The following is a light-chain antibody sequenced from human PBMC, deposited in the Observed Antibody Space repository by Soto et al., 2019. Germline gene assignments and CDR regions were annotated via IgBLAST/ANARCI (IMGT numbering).Light chain of an antibody. V-gene: IGKV3-20*01. CDR2: GAS. J-gene: IGKJ1*01. CDR3: HQYGTSPQT. Sequence: EIVLTQSPGTLSLSPGERVTLSCRASQSVSIKYLAWYQQKPGQAPRLLIDGASSRATGIPDRFSGSGSGTDFTLTISRLEPEDFAVYYCHQYGTSPQTFGQGTKVEIK. CDR1: QSVSIKY.